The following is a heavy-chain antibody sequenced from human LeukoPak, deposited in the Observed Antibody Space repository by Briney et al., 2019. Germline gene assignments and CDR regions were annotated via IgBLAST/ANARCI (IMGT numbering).Heavy chain of an antibody. V-gene: IGHV3-23*01. CDR2: ITGSGGTT. Sequence: GGSLRLSCAASGFTFSNYAMSWVRQAPGKGLECVSAITGSGGTTYYADSVKGRFTISRDNAKNSLYLQMNSLRAEDTAVYYCARDLPRVIVAAGPYWGQGTLVTVSS. CDR1: GFTFSNYA. J-gene: IGHJ4*02. CDR3: ARDLPRVIVAAGPY. D-gene: IGHD6-13*01.